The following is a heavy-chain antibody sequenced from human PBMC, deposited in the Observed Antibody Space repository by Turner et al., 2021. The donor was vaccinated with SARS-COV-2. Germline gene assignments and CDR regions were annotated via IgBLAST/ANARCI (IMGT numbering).Heavy chain of an antibody. CDR1: GYTLSELS. CDR3: ATSWELPDAYFDS. Sequence: QVHLLQSGAEVKKPGASVKVSCNVSGYTLSELSIHWVRQAPGKGPEWMGGFNPEDGEPIYAQMFQGRFSLTEDTSTDTLYMELSSLRSEDTAVYYCATSWELPDAYFDSWGQGTLVTVSS. J-gene: IGHJ4*02. V-gene: IGHV1-24*01. D-gene: IGHD1-7*01. CDR2: FNPEDGEP.